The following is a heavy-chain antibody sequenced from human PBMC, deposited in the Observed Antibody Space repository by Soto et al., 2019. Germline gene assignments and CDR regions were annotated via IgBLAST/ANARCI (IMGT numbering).Heavy chain of an antibody. CDR1: GGSGTNSSYY. V-gene: IGHV4-39*01. CDR2: VYYRGRS. Sequence: SETLSLTCTVSGGSGTNSSYYWGWIRQSPGKGLEWIGSVYYRGRSYSKSSVKSRVTISVDTSKNQFSLNLNSVTASDTAVYFCVSQRTTVITPAYFDYWGPGALVTVSS. CDR3: VSQRTTVITPAYFDY. J-gene: IGHJ4*02. D-gene: IGHD4-4*01.